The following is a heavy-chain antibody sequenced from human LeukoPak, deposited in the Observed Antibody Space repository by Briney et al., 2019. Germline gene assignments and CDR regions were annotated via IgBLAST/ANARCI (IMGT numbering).Heavy chain of an antibody. Sequence: ASVKVSCKASGYTFTGYYMHWVRQAPGQGLEWMGWINPNSGGTNYAQKFQGRVTMTRDTSISTAYMELSRLRSDDTAVYYCARPKRGSSAPRSWFDPWGQGTLVTVSS. CDR3: ARPKRGSSAPRSWFDP. D-gene: IGHD2-2*01. J-gene: IGHJ5*02. CDR2: INPNSGGT. CDR1: GYTFTGYY. V-gene: IGHV1-2*02.